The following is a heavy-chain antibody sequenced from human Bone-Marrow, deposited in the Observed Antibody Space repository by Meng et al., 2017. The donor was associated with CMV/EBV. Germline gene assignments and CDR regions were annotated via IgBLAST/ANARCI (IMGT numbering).Heavy chain of an antibody. CDR1: GFTFSSHS. CDR2: IGSGGSPT. D-gene: IGHD2-2*01. Sequence: GESLKISCGASGFTFSSHSMYWVRQAPGQGLEWVSSIGSGGSPTFYTDSVKGRFTISRDNSRNTLYLQMNSLRAEDTAVYYCAREYYYCSSTSCPYWYFDLWGRGTLVTVSS. V-gene: IGHV3-23*01. CDR3: AREYYYCSSTSCPYWYFDL. J-gene: IGHJ2*01.